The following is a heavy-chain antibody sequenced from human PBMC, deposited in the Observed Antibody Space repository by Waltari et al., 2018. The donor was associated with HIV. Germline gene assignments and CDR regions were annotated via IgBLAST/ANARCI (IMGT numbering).Heavy chain of an antibody. J-gene: IGHJ4*02. CDR1: SDSIINFF. CDR2: VFYNGDS. CDR3: ARGNRTLIGSYSQFFFDD. Sequence: QVRLEESGPRTVKPSETMTLTCSIFSDSIINFFWTWVRQPPCKGLEYLGYVFYNGDSDYNPSRKSRLTMSLDTSKYWFYLNLASVTTSDTAIYYCARGNRTLIGSYSQFFFDDWGQGALVTVSS. D-gene: IGHD3-10*01. V-gene: IGHV4-59*01.